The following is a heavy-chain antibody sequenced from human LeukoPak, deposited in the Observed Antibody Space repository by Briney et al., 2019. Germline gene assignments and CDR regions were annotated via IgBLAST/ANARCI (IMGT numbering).Heavy chain of an antibody. V-gene: IGHV3-33*01. Sequence: PGRSLRLSCAASGSTFSSYGMHWVRQAPGKGLEWVAVIWYDGSNKYYADSVKGRFTISRDNSKNTLYLQMNSLRAEDTAVYYCARDGDYYDSSGARGTPFDYWGQGTLVTVSS. J-gene: IGHJ4*02. CDR3: ARDGDYYDSSGARGTPFDY. CDR2: IWYDGSNK. D-gene: IGHD3-22*01. CDR1: GSTFSSYG.